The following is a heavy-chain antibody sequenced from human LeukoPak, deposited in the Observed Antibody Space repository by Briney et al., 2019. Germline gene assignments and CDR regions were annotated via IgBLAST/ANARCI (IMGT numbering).Heavy chain of an antibody. Sequence: PSETLSLTCAVYGGSFSGYYWSWIRQPPGKGLEWMGEINHSGSTNYNPSLKSRVTISVDTSKNQFSLKLSSVTAADTAVYYCARPPYYYGSGSSPGWFDPWGQGTLVTVPS. CDR2: INHSGST. V-gene: IGHV4-34*01. D-gene: IGHD3-10*01. CDR1: GGSFSGYY. J-gene: IGHJ5*02. CDR3: ARPPYYYGSGSSPGWFDP.